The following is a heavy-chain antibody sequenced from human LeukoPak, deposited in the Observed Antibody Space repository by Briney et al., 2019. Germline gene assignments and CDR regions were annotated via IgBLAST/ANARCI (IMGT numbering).Heavy chain of an antibody. D-gene: IGHD5-18*01. V-gene: IGHV3-30-3*01. J-gene: IGHJ4*02. Sequence: PGGSLRLSCAASGFTFSSYAMHWVRQAPGKGLEWVAVISYDGSNKYYADSVKGQFTISRDNSKNTLYLQMNSLRAEDTAVYYCAREGYSYPGDYWGQGTLVTVSS. CDR3: AREGYSYPGDY. CDR1: GFTFSSYA. CDR2: ISYDGSNK.